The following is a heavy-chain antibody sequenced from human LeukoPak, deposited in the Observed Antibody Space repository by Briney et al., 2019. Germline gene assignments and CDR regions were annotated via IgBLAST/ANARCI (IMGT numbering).Heavy chain of an antibody. CDR3: AKLGYDFYFEY. D-gene: IGHD3-3*01. CDR1: GFTFSNYW. J-gene: IGHJ4*02. Sequence: GGSLRLSCAASGFTFSNYWMSWVRQAPGKGLEWVANIKQDGSEKYYVDSVKGRFTISRDNAKNSLSLQMNSLGVEDTAVYYCAKLGYDFYFEYWGQGTLVTVSS. CDR2: IKQDGSEK. V-gene: IGHV3-7*02.